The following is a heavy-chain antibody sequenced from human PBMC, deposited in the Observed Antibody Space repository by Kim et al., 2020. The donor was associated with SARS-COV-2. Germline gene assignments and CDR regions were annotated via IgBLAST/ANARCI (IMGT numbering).Heavy chain of an antibody. CDR3: ATGSITIFGVVPRYGMDV. CDR1: GYTLTELS. D-gene: IGHD3-3*01. CDR2: FDPEDGET. J-gene: IGHJ6*02. V-gene: IGHV1-24*01. Sequence: ASVKVSCKVSGYTLTELSMHWVRQAPGKGLEWMGGFDPEDGETIYAQKFQGRVTMTKDTSTDTAYMELSSLRSEDTAVYYCATGSITIFGVVPRYGMDVWGQGTTVTVSS.